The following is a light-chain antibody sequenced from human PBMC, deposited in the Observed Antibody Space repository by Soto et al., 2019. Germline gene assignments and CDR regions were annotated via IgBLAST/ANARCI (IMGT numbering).Light chain of an antibody. CDR3: QQRLNWPLFT. J-gene: IGKJ3*01. Sequence: IVLTQFPATLSWSPGEAATLSCRASQSVDSYLAWHQQKPGQAPRLLIYDTSKIATGVPARFSGSGSGTVFTLTISGLEPEDFAVYYWQQRLNWPLFTFGPGTKVDMK. V-gene: IGKV3-11*01. CDR2: DTS. CDR1: QSVDSY.